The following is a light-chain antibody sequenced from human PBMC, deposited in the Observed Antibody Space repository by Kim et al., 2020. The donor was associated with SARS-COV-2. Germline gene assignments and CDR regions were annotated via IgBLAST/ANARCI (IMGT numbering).Light chain of an antibody. CDR1: QSINIW. CDR2: KAS. V-gene: IGKV1-5*03. Sequence: DIQMTQSPSTLSASVGDRVTITCRASQSINIWLAWYQQKPGKAPKLLIYKASTLEGGVPSRFTGSGSGTDFTLTITSLQPEDFATYYCQQYDNYPRTFGQGTKVDIK. J-gene: IGKJ1*01. CDR3: QQYDNYPRT.